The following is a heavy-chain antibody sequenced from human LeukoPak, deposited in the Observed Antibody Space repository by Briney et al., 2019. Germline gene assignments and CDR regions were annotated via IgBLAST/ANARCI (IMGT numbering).Heavy chain of an antibody. CDR2: IYHSGST. CDR3: ARVSSGATTVDY. CDR1: GGSISSSNW. Sequence: SETLSLTCAVSGGSISSSNWWSWVRQPPGKGLEWIGEIYHSGSTNYNPSLKSRVTISVNKSKNQFSLKLSSVTAADTAVYYCARVSSGATTVDYWGQGTLVTVSS. D-gene: IGHD1-26*01. J-gene: IGHJ4*02. V-gene: IGHV4-4*02.